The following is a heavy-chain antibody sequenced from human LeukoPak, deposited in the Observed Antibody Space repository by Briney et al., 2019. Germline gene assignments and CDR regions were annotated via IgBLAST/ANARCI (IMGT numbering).Heavy chain of an antibody. Sequence: GGSLRLSCAASGFTFSSYWMHWVRQAPGKGLVWVSRISNDGTATRYADSVKGRFTISRDNAKNTLFLQMNSLRAEDTAVYYWARDNNWNYPDFWGQGTLVTVSS. CDR2: ISNDGTAT. CDR1: GFTFSSYW. CDR3: ARDNNWNYPDF. V-gene: IGHV3-74*01. J-gene: IGHJ4*02. D-gene: IGHD1-7*01.